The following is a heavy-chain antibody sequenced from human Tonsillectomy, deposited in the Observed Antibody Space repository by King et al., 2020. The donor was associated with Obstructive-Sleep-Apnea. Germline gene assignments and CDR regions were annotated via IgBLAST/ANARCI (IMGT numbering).Heavy chain of an antibody. V-gene: IGHV3-9*01. CDR3: AKDLEHAYAFGM. CDR2: ISWNSRSI. D-gene: IGHD2-21*01. J-gene: IGHJ3*02. Sequence: VESGGGLVQPGRSLRLSCAASGFTFDDYAMHWVRQVPGKGLEWVSGISWNSRSIHYADSVKGRFTISRDNAKNSLYLQMNSLRDEDTAFYYCAKDLEHAYAFGMWGQGTMVTVSS. CDR1: GFTFDDYA.